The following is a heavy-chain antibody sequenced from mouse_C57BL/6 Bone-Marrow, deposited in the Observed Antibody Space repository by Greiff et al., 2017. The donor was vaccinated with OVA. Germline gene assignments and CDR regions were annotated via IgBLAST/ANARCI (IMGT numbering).Heavy chain of an antibody. J-gene: IGHJ4*01. CDR1: GYTFTSYD. Sequence: EVHLVESGPELVKPGASVKLSCKASGYTFTSYDINWVKQRPGQGLEWIGAIYPGNSDTSYNQKFKGKAKLTAVTSASTAYMELSSLTNEDSAVYYCTRTSYYGSSSDYWGQGTSVTVSS. CDR2: IYPGNSDT. CDR3: TRTSYYGSSSDY. V-gene: IGHV1-5*01. D-gene: IGHD1-1*01.